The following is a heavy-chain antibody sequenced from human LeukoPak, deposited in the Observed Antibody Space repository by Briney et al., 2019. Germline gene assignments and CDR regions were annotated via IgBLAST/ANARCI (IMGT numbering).Heavy chain of an antibody. CDR3: ARRTGDEYFDL. V-gene: IGHV4-59*08. CDR1: GGSISNY. J-gene: IGHJ2*01. D-gene: IGHD2-21*01. CDR2: MYYSGTA. Sequence: SETLTLTCSVSGGSISNYWSWIRQPPGKGLEWIGYMYYSGTANYNPSLKSRATISVDTSKKQFPLKLSSVTAADTAVYYCARRTGDEYFDLWGRGTLVVVSS.